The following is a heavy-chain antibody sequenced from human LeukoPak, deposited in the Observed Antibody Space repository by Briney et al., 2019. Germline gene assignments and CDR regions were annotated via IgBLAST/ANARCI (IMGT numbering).Heavy chain of an antibody. D-gene: IGHD6-19*01. V-gene: IGHV3-74*01. CDR2: ISAGGTTT. CDR1: GFTFNTYW. J-gene: IGHJ6*02. CDR3: ARGLAGAYRIMDV. Sequence: PGGSLRLSCVASGFTFNTYWIHWVRQGPGKGLVWVSLISAGGTTTTYADSVKGRFTVSRDNAKNTLYLQMNSLRAEDAAVYYCARGLAGAYRIMDVWGQGTTVTVS.